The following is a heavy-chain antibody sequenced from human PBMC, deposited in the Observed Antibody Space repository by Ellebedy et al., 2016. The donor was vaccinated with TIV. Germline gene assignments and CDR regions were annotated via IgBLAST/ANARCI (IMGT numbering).Heavy chain of an antibody. CDR1: GFTFSPYS. CDR3: ARDMAWGNERMNDAFDI. CDR2: ISGSSLTK. J-gene: IGHJ3*02. V-gene: IGHV3-48*04. D-gene: IGHD7-27*01. Sequence: GESLKISCAASGFTFSPYSMNWVRQAPGKGLEWVSYISGSSLTKFYADSVKGRFTISRDNAETSLDLQMNSLTVEDTAVYYCARDMAWGNERMNDAFDIWGQGTMVTVSS.